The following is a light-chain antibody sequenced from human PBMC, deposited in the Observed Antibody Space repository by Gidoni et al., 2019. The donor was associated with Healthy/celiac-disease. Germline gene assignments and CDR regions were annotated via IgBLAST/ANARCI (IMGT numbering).Light chain of an antibody. J-gene: IGKJ4*01. CDR1: QSISSY. V-gene: IGKV1-39*01. Sequence: IQITQSPSSLSASVGDRVTITCRASQSISSYLNWYQQKPGKAPKLLIYAASSLQSGVPSRFSGSGSGTEFTLTISSLQPEDFATYYCQQSNSTPNTFGGGTKVEIK. CDR2: AAS. CDR3: QQSNSTPNT.